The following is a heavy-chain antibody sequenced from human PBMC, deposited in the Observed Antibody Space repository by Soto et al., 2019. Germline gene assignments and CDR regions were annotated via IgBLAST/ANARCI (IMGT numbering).Heavy chain of an antibody. J-gene: IGHJ4*02. CDR1: GFIFRNYV. CDR3: ARADYFDY. Sequence: ESGGGLVQPGGSLRLSCAASGFIFRNYVMSWVRQAPGKGLEWVSSISGSGSSTYYADSVKGRFTISRDNSKNTLYLQMNSLRAEDTAVYYCARADYFDYWGQGTLVTVSS. V-gene: IGHV3-23*01. CDR2: ISGSGSST.